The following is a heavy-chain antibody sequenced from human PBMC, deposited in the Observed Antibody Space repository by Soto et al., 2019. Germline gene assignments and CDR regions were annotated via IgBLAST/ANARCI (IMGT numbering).Heavy chain of an antibody. J-gene: IGHJ6*03. D-gene: IGHD3-10*01. CDR3: TSKTGPTYYYGSGSYWVPYYYMDV. Sequence: GGSLRLSCAASGFTFSGSAMHWVRQASGKGLEWVGRIRSKANSYATAYAASVKGRFTISRDDSKNTAYLQMNSLKTEDTAVYYCTSKTGPTYYYGSGSYWVPYYYMDVWGKGTTVTVSS. CDR1: GFTFSGSA. V-gene: IGHV3-73*01. CDR2: IRSKANSYAT.